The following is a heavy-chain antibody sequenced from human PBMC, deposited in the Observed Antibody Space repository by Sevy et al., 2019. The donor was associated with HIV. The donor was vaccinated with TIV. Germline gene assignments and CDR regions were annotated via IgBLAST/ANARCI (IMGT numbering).Heavy chain of an antibody. CDR1: GYTFTNND. CDR3: TRYIGVFRRGSYSHFMDL. CDR2: MTPDSGRA. J-gene: IGHJ6*02. V-gene: IGHV1-8*03. D-gene: IGHD2-21*01. Sequence: ASVKFSCKTSGYTFTNNDINWLRQAAGQGLEWMGWMTPDSGRAGYAQRFQGRVTFTRDTSRSTAYMELSNLTSDDTAVYSCTRYIGVFRRGSYSHFMDLWGQGTSVTVSS.